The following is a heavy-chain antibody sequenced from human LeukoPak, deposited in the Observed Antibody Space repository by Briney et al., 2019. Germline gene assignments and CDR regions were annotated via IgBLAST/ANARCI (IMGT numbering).Heavy chain of an antibody. CDR1: GFTFSSYA. CDR2: ISYDGSNK. V-gene: IGHV3-30-3*01. D-gene: IGHD3-22*01. Sequence: QPGRSLRLSCAASGFTFSSYAMHWVRQAPGKGLEWVAVISYDGSNKYYADSVKGRFTVSRDNSKNTLYMQMNSLRADDTAVYYCAKGDNYYDASGYYLSKALFDYLGQGTLVTVSS. J-gene: IGHJ4*02. CDR3: AKGDNYYDASGYYLSKALFDY.